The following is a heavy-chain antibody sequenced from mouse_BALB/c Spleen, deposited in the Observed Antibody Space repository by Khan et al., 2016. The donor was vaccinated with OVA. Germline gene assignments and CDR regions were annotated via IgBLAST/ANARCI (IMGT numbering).Heavy chain of an antibody. CDR3: ARRDDLYYFDY. CDR1: GYTFTSYW. V-gene: IGHV1-76*01. CDR2: IYPGTDNT. J-gene: IGHJ2*01. Sequence: QVQLKESGAELVKPGASVKLSCKTSGYTFTSYWIHWVKQSPGKGLEWIASIYPGTDNTYYNEKVKDKATLTADKSSSTAHMQLRSLTSEDSAVYFCARRDDLYYFDYWGQGTTLTVSS.